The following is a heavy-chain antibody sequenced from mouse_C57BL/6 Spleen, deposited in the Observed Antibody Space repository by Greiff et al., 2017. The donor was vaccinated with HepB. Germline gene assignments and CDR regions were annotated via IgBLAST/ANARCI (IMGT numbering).Heavy chain of an antibody. V-gene: IGHV1-22*01. CDR3: ARYYGNRAWFAY. D-gene: IGHD2-1*01. CDR1: GYTFTDYN. Sequence: EVKLQQSGPELVKPGASVKMSCKASGYTFTDYNMHWVKQSHGKSLEWIGYINPNNGGTSYNQKFKGKATLTVNKSSSTAYMELRSLTSEDSAVYYCARYYGNRAWFAYWGQGTLVTVSA. CDR2: INPNNGGT. J-gene: IGHJ3*01.